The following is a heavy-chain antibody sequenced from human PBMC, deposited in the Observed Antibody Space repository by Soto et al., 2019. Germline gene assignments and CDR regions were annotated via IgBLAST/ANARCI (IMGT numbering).Heavy chain of an antibody. J-gene: IGHJ3*02. V-gene: IGHV3-21*01. Sequence: GGSLRLCSAASGFTFSSYSMNWVRQAPGKGLEWVSSISSSSSYIYYADSVKGRLTNSRDNAKNSLDLQMTSLRAEDKDVYCCARSCGYSYVFDAFDIWGQGKIVTVSS. D-gene: IGHD5-18*01. CDR3: ARSCGYSYVFDAFDI. CDR2: ISSSSSYI. CDR1: GFTFSSYS.